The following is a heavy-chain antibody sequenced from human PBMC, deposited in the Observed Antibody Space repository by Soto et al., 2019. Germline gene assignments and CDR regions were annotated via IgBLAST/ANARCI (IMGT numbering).Heavy chain of an antibody. CDR2: ISYDGSNK. J-gene: IGHJ6*02. CDR3: AKLDV. V-gene: IGHV3-30*18. Sequence: QVQLVESGGGVVQPGRSLRLSCAASGFTFSSYGMHWVRQAPGKGLEWVAVISYDGSNKYYADSVKGRFTISRDNSKNTLYLEMNSLRAEDTAVYCCAKLDVWGQRTPVTVSS. CDR1: GFTFSSYG.